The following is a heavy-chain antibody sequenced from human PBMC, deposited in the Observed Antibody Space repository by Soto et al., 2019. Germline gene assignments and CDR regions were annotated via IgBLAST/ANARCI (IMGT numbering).Heavy chain of an antibody. CDR2: IWFDGSNK. CDR1: GFTFSSYG. Sequence: QVQLVESGGGVVQPGRSLRLSCAASGFTFSSYGMHWVRQAPGKGLEWVALIWFDGSNKYYADSVRGRFTISRDNSKNTLYLQMNSRRAEDTAVYYCARGGSSSSGYYYYYYMDVWGKGTTVTVSS. CDR3: ARGGSSSSGYYYYYYMDV. V-gene: IGHV3-33*08. D-gene: IGHD6-6*01. J-gene: IGHJ6*03.